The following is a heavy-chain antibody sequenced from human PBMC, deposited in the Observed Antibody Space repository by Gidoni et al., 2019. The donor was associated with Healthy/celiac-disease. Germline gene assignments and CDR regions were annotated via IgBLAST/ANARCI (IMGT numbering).Heavy chain of an antibody. V-gene: IGHV3-7*01. CDR3: ARDLRVTTNYYYYYGMDV. J-gene: IGHJ6*02. D-gene: IGHD4-17*01. CDR1: GSTSSSYW. CDR2: IKQDGSEK. Sequence: VPLVESAGRLVQPGGSLRLSYAASGSTSSSYWMSWVHQAPGKGLEWVANIKQDGSEKYYVDSVKGRFTISRDNAKNSLYLQMNSLRAEDTAVYYCARDLRVTTNYYYYYGMDVWGQGTTVTVSS.